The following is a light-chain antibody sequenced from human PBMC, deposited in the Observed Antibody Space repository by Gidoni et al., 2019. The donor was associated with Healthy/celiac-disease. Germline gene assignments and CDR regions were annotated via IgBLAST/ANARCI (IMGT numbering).Light chain of an antibody. CDR1: QSVSSSY. Sequence: EIVLTQSPGTLSLSPGERATLSCRASQSVSSSYLAWYQQKPGQAPRLLIYGASSRATGIPDRFSGSGSGKDFTLTISRLEAEDFAVYYCQQYGSLLTFGGGTKVEIK. CDR2: GAS. V-gene: IGKV3-20*01. J-gene: IGKJ4*01. CDR3: QQYGSLLT.